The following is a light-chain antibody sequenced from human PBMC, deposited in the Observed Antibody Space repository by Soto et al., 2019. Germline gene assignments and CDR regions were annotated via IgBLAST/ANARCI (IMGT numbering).Light chain of an antibody. CDR3: QSYDSSVNIYV. CDR1: SSSIGVRDD. Sequence: VLAPPPPVSGAPGQRVTISCTGTSSSIGVRDDVLCYQPLPVRAPKLLIYDNSHRPSGVPDRFSVSKAVTSASLAITGLLAEDEAEYFCQSYDSSVNIYVFGAGTKVTVL. CDR2: DNS. V-gene: IGLV1-40*01. J-gene: IGLJ1*01.